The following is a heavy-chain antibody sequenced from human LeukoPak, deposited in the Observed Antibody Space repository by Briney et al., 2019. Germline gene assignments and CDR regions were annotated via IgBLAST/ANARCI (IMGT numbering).Heavy chain of an antibody. J-gene: IGHJ4*02. CDR1: GYSFTTYW. Sequence: GESLKISCKGFGYSFTTYWIGCVRQMPGKGLEWMGIIYPGDSDTRYSPSFQGQVTISADKSISTAYLQWSSLKASDTAMYYCARHLNPRDGYKPFDYWGQGTLVTVSS. D-gene: IGHD5-24*01. CDR3: ARHLNPRDGYKPFDY. V-gene: IGHV5-51*01. CDR2: IYPGDSDT.